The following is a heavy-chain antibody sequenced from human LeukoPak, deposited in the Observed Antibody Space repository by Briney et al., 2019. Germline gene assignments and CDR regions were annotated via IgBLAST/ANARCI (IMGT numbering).Heavy chain of an antibody. J-gene: IGHJ4*02. CDR3: ARAEGSGWETYYFDY. CDR1: DGSISSSGYY. Sequence: SETLSLTCTVSDGSISSSGYYWGWIRQPPGKGLEWIGYIYYSGSTNYNPSLKSRVTISVDTSKNQFSLKLSSVTAADTAVYYCARAEGSGWETYYFDYWGQGTLVTVSS. V-gene: IGHV4-61*08. D-gene: IGHD6-19*01. CDR2: IYYSGST.